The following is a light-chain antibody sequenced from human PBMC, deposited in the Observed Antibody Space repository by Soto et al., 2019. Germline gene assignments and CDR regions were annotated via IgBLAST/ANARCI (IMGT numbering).Light chain of an antibody. CDR3: SSHPSSSTLV. CDR2: DVS. Sequence: QSALTQPASVSGSPGQSITISCTGTSSDVGGYNYVSWYQQHPGKAPKLMIYDVSNRPSGVSNRFSGSKSGNTASLTISGLQAEDEADYYCSSHPSSSTLVFGGGPSSPS. V-gene: IGLV2-14*01. CDR1: SSDVGGYNY. J-gene: IGLJ2*01.